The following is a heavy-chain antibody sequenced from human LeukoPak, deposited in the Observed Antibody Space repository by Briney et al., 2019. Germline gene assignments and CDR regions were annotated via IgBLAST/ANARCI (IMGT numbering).Heavy chain of an antibody. CDR2: ISTGGSTI. CDR3: ARGGPSVLRYFDWPYYYYYGMDV. J-gene: IGHJ6*02. Sequence: GGFLRLSCVASGFTFSNSEMKWVRQAPGKGLEWVSYISTGGSTIYYADSVEGRFSISRDNSKNSLYLQMNSLRAEDTAVYYCARGGPSVLRYFDWPYYYYYGMDVWGQGTTVTVSS. CDR1: GFTFSNSE. V-gene: IGHV3-48*03. D-gene: IGHD3-9*01.